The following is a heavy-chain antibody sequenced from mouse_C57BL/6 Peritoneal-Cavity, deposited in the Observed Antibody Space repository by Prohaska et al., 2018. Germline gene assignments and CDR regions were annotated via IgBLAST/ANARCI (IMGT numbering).Heavy chain of an antibody. V-gene: IGHV6-3*01. J-gene: IGHJ4*01. CDR3: TSSIYSYAMDY. CDR2: IRLKSDNYAT. CDR1: GFTFSNYW. Sequence: EVKLEESGGGLVQPGGSMKLSCVSSGFTFSNYWMNWVRQSPEKGLEWVAQIRLKSDNYATHYAESVKVRFTISRDDYKSSVYLQMNNLRAEDTGIYYCTSSIYSYAMDYWGQGTSVTVSS. D-gene: IGHD2-1*01.